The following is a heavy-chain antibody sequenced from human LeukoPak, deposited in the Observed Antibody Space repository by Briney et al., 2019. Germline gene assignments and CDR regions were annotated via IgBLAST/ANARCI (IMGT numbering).Heavy chain of an antibody. CDR3: ARVGRRLRFLFDY. J-gene: IGHJ4*02. D-gene: IGHD5-12*01. CDR1: GFTFSSYW. V-gene: IGHV3-7*01. Sequence: GGSLRLSCAASGFTFSSYWMSWVRQAPGKGLEWVANIKQDGSEKYYVDSVKGRFTISRDNAKNSLYLQMNSLRAEDTAVYYCARVGRRLRFLFDYWGQGTLVTVSS. CDR2: IKQDGSEK.